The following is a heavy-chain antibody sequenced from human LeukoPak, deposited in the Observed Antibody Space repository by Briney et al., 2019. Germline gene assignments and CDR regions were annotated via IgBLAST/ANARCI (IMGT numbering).Heavy chain of an antibody. Sequence: ASVKVSCKASGYTFTDYYVHWVRQAPGQGLEWVGWINPKSGGTNYAQNFQGRVTMTRDTSISTAYMDLSRLRSDDMAVYYCARRWGDSSGHYPQLDFWGQNTVVRVFS. CDR2: INPKSGGT. CDR1: GYTFTDYY. V-gene: IGHV1-2*02. J-gene: IGHJ1*01. CDR3: ARRWGDSSGHYPQLDF. D-gene: IGHD3-22*01.